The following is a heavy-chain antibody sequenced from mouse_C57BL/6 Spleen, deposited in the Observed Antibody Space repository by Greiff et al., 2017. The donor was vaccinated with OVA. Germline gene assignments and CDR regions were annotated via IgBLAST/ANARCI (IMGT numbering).Heavy chain of an antibody. J-gene: IGHJ1*03. CDR2: IWSGGST. Sequence: VKLKESGPGLVQPSQSLSITCTVSGFSLTSYGVHWVRQSPGKGLEWLGVIWSGGSTDYNAAFISRLSISKDNSKSQVFFKMNSLQADDTAIYYCARRGYGSSYDWYFDVWGTGTTVTVSS. V-gene: IGHV2-2*01. D-gene: IGHD1-1*01. CDR1: GFSLTSYG. CDR3: ARRGYGSSYDWYFDV.